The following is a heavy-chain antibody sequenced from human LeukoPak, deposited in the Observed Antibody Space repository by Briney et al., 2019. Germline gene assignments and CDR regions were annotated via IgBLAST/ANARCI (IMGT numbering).Heavy chain of an antibody. D-gene: IGHD6-6*01. CDR2: ISSGGSAI. J-gene: IGHJ4*02. CDR1: GFTFGSYE. CDR3: ARNDYSSSSYFY. Sequence: PGGSLRLSCGASGFTFGSYEMNWVRQAPGKVLEWVSYISSGGSAIYYADSVKGRFTISRDNAKNSLYLQMNSLRAEDTAVYYCARNDYSSSSYFYWGQGTLVTVSS. V-gene: IGHV3-48*03.